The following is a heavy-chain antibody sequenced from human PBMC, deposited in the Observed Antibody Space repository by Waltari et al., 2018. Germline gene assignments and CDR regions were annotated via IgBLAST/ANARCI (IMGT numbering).Heavy chain of an antibody. CDR3: ARDYCDRTNCHGMDV. V-gene: IGHV3-30*04. Sequence: QVELVVCGGGVAEPGRSLRLLCRVCEHTLSFYATHWVRQAPGRGLEWVAVISYNERNIYYVDSVKGRFIISRDNSNKMLYLQMNNLRTEDTAVYYCARDYCDRTNCHGMDVWGQGTTVIVSS. CDR1: EHTLSFYA. J-gene: IGHJ6*02. D-gene: IGHD3-22*01. CDR2: ISYNERNI.